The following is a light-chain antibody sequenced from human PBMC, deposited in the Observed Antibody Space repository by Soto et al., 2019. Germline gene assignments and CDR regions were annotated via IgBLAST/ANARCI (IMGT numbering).Light chain of an antibody. Sequence: QSVLTQPASVSGSPGQSITISCTGTSSDVGGYNYVSWYPQHPGKAPKLMIYDVSNRPSGVSNRFSGSKSVNTASLTISGLQAEDEADYYCSSYTSSSTHVVFGRGTKLTVL. V-gene: IGLV2-14*01. CDR2: DVS. CDR1: SSDVGGYNY. CDR3: SSYTSSSTHVV. J-gene: IGLJ2*01.